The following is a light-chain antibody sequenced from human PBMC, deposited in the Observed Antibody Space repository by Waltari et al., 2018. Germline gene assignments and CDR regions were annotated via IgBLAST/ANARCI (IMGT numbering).Light chain of an antibody. Sequence: QSALIQPASVSGSPGQSITISCTGSSSDIGGYDFVSWYQRRPGKAPQLLLSDVSRRPSAVSKRFAGSKSGNRASLTISGLRPEDEGDYYCSSYTSRNTHVIFGGGTKLTVL. J-gene: IGLJ2*01. V-gene: IGLV2-14*03. CDR3: SSYTSRNTHVI. CDR1: SSDIGGYDF. CDR2: DVS.